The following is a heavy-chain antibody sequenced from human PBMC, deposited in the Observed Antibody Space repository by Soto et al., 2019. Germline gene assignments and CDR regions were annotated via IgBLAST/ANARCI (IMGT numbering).Heavy chain of an antibody. CDR2: SMPEDGKT. CDR3: ATGVGWGYIFGLQY. Sequence: GASVKVSCKISGSTLSEFSMHWVRQAPVKGLEWMVGSMPEDGKTIYAPKFQDRVIMTEDTSKDTASMELNSLRSEDTAVYFCATGVGWGYIFGLQYWGQGTPVTVSS. V-gene: IGHV1-24*01. D-gene: IGHD5-18*01. CDR1: GSTLSEFS. J-gene: IGHJ4*02.